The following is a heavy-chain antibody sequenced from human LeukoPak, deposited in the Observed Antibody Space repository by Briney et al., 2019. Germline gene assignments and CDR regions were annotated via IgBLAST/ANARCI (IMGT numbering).Heavy chain of an antibody. Sequence: PGWSPRLSCAASAFTFSSYGMHSVRQAPGKGLEWVAVISYDGSNKYYADSVKGRFTISRDNSKNTLYLQINSLRAEDTAVYSCANQDDSGYYFDYWGQGTLVTVSS. CDR1: AFTFSSYG. CDR3: ANQDDSGYYFDY. CDR2: ISYDGSNK. D-gene: IGHD5-12*01. V-gene: IGHV3-30*18. J-gene: IGHJ4*02.